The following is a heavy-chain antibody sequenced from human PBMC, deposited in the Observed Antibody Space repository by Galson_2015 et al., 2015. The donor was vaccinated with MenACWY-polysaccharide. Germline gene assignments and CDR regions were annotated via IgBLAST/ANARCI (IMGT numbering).Heavy chain of an antibody. J-gene: IGHJ5*02. V-gene: IGHV3-23*01. D-gene: IGHD3-22*01. Sequence: SLRLSCAASGFTFSSYAMSWVRQAPGKGLEWVSAISGSGGSTYYADSVKGRFTISRDNSKNTLYLQMNSLRAEDTAVYYCAKSDMIVPIIKANWFDPWGQGTLVTVSS. CDR1: GFTFSSYA. CDR2: ISGSGGST. CDR3: AKSDMIVPIIKANWFDP.